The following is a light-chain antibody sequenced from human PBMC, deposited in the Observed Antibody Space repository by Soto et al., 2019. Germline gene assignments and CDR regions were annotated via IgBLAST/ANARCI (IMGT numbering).Light chain of an antibody. J-gene: IGKJ4*01. CDR3: QRLHGYPVA. V-gene: IGKV1-9*01. CDR1: RGIASY. CDR2: AAS. Sequence: DIQWTQSPSSLSASVGDRVTITGRASRGIASYLAWYQQKPGKVPKVLIYAASTMQSEVPSRFSGRGSGTDFPLTISSLQPEDFASYYCQRLHGYPVAFGGGTKVDIK.